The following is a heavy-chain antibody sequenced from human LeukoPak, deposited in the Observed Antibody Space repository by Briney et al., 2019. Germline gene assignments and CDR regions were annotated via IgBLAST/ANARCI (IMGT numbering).Heavy chain of an antibody. V-gene: IGHV1-69*04. Sequence: SVKVSCKASGGTFSSYAISWVRQAPGQGLEWMGRIIPILGIANYAQKFQGRVTITADKSTSTAYMELSSLRSEDTAVYYCASAYCGGDCYSTGGDWGQGTLVTVSS. CDR1: GGTFSSYA. J-gene: IGHJ4*02. D-gene: IGHD2-21*02. CDR2: IIPILGIA. CDR3: ASAYCGGDCYSTGGD.